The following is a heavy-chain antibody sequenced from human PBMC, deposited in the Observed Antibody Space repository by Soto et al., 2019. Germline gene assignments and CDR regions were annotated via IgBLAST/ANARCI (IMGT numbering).Heavy chain of an antibody. CDR2: ISGSGGST. D-gene: IGHD2-2*01. Sequence: EVQLLESGGGLVQPGGSLRLSCAASGFTFSSYAMSWVRQAPGKGLEWVSAISGSGGSTYYADSVKGRFTISRDNSKNTLYLKMNSLRAEDTAVYYCAKSLVVVPAANWLWYMDVWGKGTTVTVSS. CDR3: AKSLVVVPAANWLWYMDV. CDR1: GFTFSSYA. J-gene: IGHJ6*03. V-gene: IGHV3-23*01.